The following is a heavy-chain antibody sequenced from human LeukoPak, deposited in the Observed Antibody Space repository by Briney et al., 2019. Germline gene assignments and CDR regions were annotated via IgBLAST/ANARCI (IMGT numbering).Heavy chain of an antibody. V-gene: IGHV3-64D*08. Sequence: WGSVSLSCAASGFTFSSYAMHWVRQAPGKGLQYVSGISTNGGSTYYADSVKGRFTISRDNSKNTLYLQMSSLRAEDTAVYYCPVRTLGYWGQGTLVTVSS. CDR1: GFTFSSYA. J-gene: IGHJ4*02. CDR2: ISTNGGST. D-gene: IGHD2-15*01. CDR3: PVRTLGY.